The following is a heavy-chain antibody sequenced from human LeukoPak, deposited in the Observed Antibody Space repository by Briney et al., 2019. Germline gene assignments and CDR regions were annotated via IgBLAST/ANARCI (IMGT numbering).Heavy chain of an antibody. V-gene: IGHV4-59*01. CDR2: IYYSGST. J-gene: IGHJ4*02. CDR1: GGSISSYY. D-gene: IGHD6-13*01. CDR3: ARYSSSWYSQEFNFDY. Sequence: NHSETLSLTCTVSGGSISSYYWSWIRPPPGKGLEWIGYIYYSGSTNYNPSLKSRVTISVDTSKNQFSLKLSSVTAADTAVYYCARYSSSWYSQEFNFDYWGQGTLVTVSS.